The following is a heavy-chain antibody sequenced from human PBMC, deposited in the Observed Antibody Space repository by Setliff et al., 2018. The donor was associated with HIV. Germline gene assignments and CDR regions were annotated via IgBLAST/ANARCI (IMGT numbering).Heavy chain of an antibody. Sequence: LSLTCAVYGESLSGGYWSWVRQAPGKGLGWVSYISGYSDTIYYAASVKGRFTVSRDNVDNSISLQLSNLTAEDTALYYCAREPSIAASDTFGWFDPWGQGTLVTVSS. CDR2: ISGYSDTI. D-gene: IGHD6-13*01. J-gene: IGHJ5*02. CDR1: GESLSGGY. V-gene: IGHV3-11*01. CDR3: AREPSIAASDTFGWFDP.